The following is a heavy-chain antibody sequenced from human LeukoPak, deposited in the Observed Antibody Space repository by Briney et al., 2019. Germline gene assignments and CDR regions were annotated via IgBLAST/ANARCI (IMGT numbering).Heavy chain of an antibody. V-gene: IGHV3-30*04. Sequence: GGSLRLSCAASGSTFSSYAMHWIRQAPGKGLEWVSDISYDGRVKYYADSVKGRFTISRDNSKNTLYLQMNSLRAEDTAVYYCAREVTVSTTSQFDSWGQGTLVTVST. CDR3: AREVTVSTTSQFDS. CDR2: ISYDGRVK. D-gene: IGHD5/OR15-5a*01. J-gene: IGHJ4*02. CDR1: GSTFSSYA.